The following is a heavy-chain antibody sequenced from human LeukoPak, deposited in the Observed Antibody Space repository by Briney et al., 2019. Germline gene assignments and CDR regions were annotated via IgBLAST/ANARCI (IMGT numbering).Heavy chain of an antibody. CDR1: EFSVGSNY. CDR3: ARVAARYYYYYYMDV. J-gene: IGHJ6*03. CDR2: IYSGGST. V-gene: IGHV3-66*01. Sequence: GGSLRLSCAASEFSVGSNYMTWVRQAPGKGLEWVSLIYSGGSTYYADSVKGRFTISRDNSKNTLYLQMNSLRAEDTAVYYCARVAARYYYYYYMDVWGKGTTVTVSS.